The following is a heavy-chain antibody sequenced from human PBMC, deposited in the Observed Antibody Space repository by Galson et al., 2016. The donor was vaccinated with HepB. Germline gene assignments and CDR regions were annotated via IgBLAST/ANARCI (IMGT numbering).Heavy chain of an antibody. D-gene: IGHD2-2*01. CDR2: IGTAGDT. J-gene: IGHJ4*02. V-gene: IGHV3-13*01. CDR1: GFIFSSYD. Sequence: SLRLSCAASGFIFSSYDMHWVRQATGKGLEWVSAIGTAGDTNYPGSVKGRFTISRENAKNSLHLQMNSLRAEDTALYYCARAPYCSTNNCYRYFDYWGQGTLVTVSS. CDR3: ARAPYCSTNNCYRYFDY.